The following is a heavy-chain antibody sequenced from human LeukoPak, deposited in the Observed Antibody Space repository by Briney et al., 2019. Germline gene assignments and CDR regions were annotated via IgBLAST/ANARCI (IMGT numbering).Heavy chain of an antibody. V-gene: IGHV1-24*01. D-gene: IGHD5-24*01. CDR2: FDPEDGET. CDR3: ARGGDGYNGYFDY. Sequence: ASVKVSCKVSGYTLTELSMHWVRQAPGKGLEWMGGFDPEDGETNYAQKFQGRVTITADESTSTAYMELSSLRSEDTAVYYCARGGDGYNGYFDYWGQGTLVTVSS. CDR1: GYTLTELS. J-gene: IGHJ4*02.